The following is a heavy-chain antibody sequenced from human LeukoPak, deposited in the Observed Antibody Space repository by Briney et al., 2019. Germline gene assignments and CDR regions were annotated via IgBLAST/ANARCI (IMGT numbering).Heavy chain of an antibody. Sequence: PGRSLRLSCAASGFTFSDYYMSWIRQAPGKGLEWVSYIGSSGSTIYYADSVKGRFTISRDNAKNSLYLQMNSLRAEDTAVYYCARDRYVGATTAGDSDSWGQGTLVTVSS. CDR3: ARDRYVGATTAGDSDS. V-gene: IGHV3-11*01. CDR1: GFTFSDYY. CDR2: IGSSGSTI. J-gene: IGHJ4*02. D-gene: IGHD1-26*01.